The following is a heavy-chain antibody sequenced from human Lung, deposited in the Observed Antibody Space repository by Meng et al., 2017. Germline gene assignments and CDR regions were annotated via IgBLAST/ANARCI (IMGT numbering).Heavy chain of an antibody. D-gene: IGHD1-1*01. Sequence: VQLLVSGGGLVPPGGFLRLSCAASGFTFTDQWMNWVRKGPGKGLVWVSRINRDGTKPTYADSVKGRFIISRDNAKNTVYLQMNNLRAEDTALYYCTNDRFNHWGQGALVTVSS. CDR3: TNDRFNH. CDR2: INRDGTKP. J-gene: IGHJ1*01. CDR1: GFTFTDQW. V-gene: IGHV3-74*01.